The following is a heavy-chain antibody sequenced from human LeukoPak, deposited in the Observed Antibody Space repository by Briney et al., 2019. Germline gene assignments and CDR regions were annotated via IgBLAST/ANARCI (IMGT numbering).Heavy chain of an antibody. CDR1: GFTFSSYS. V-gene: IGHV3-21*01. CDR3: ARDDRYRSSWQDY. D-gene: IGHD6-13*01. CDR2: ISSSSYI. J-gene: IGHJ4*02. Sequence: GGSLRLSCAASGFTFSSYSMNWVRQAPGKGLEWVSSISSSSYIYYADSVKGRFTISRDNAKNSLYLQMNSLRAEDTAVYYCARDDRYRSSWQDYWGQRTLVTVSS.